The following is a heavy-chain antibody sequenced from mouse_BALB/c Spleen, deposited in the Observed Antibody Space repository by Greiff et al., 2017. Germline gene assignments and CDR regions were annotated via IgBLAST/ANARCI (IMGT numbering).Heavy chain of an antibody. V-gene: IGHV1-54*01. D-gene: IGHD4-1*01. J-gene: IGHJ3*01. Sequence: VQLQQSGAELVRPGTSVKVSCKASGYAFTNYLIEWVKQRPGQGLEWIGVINPGSGGTNYNEKFKGKATLTADKSSSTAYMQLSSLTSDDSAVYFCARSGTDPFAYWGQGTLVTVSA. CDR1: GYAFTNYL. CDR3: ARSGTDPFAY. CDR2: INPGSGGT.